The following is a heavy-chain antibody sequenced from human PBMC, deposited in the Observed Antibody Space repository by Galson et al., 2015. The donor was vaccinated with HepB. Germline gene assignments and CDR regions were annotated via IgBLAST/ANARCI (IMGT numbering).Heavy chain of an antibody. D-gene: IGHD4-17*01. CDR3: ARAPGGLYGDYPLAYYYGMDV. CDR2: TYYRSKWYN. V-gene: IGHV6-1*01. J-gene: IGHJ6*02. Sequence: CAISGDSVSSNSAAWNWIRQSPSRGLEWLGRTYYRSKWYNDYAVSVKSRITINPDTSKNQFSLQLNSVTPEDTAVYYCARAPGGLYGDYPLAYYYGMDVWGRGTTVTVSS. CDR1: GDSVSSNSAA.